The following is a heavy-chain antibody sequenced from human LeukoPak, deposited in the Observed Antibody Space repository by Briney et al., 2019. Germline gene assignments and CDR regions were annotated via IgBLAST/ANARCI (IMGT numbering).Heavy chain of an antibody. CDR2: IIPIFGTA. CDR1: GGTFSSYA. D-gene: IGHD3-3*01. CDR3: ASELNHLRFLEWTIFDY. V-gene: IGHV1-69*13. Sequence: SVKVSCKASGGTFSSYAISWVRQAPGQGLEWMGRIIPIFGTANYAQKFQGRVTITADESTSTAYMELSSLRSEDTAVYYCASELNHLRFLEWTIFDYWGQGTLVTVSS. J-gene: IGHJ4*02.